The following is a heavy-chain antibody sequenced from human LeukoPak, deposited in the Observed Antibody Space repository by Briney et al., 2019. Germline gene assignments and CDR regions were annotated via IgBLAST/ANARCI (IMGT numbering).Heavy chain of an antibody. CDR3: ARGFRILPPNYFPLPSDY. D-gene: IGHD2/OR15-2a*01. V-gene: IGHV1-46*01. J-gene: IGHJ4*02. CDR2: INPSGGST. CDR1: GYTFTGYY. Sequence: GASVKVSCKASGYTFTGYYMHWVRQAPGQGLEWMGIINPSGGSTSYAQKFQGRVTMTRDTSTSTVYMELSSLRSEDTAVYYCARGFRILPPNYFPLPSDYWGQGTLVTVSS.